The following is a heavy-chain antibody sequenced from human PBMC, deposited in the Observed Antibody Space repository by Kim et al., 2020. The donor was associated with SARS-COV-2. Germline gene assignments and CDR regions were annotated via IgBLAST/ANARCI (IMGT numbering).Heavy chain of an antibody. D-gene: IGHD2-15*01. CDR1: GFTFGDYA. V-gene: IGHV3-49*03. CDR3: TRDLGGYCSGGSCYSADFDY. J-gene: IGHJ4*02. Sequence: GGSLRLSCTASGFTFGDYAMSWFRQAPGKGLEWVGFIRSKAYGGTTEYAASVKGRFTISRDDSKSIAYLQMNSLKTEDTAVYYCTRDLGGYCSGGSCYSADFDYWGQGTLVTVSS. CDR2: IRSKAYGGTT.